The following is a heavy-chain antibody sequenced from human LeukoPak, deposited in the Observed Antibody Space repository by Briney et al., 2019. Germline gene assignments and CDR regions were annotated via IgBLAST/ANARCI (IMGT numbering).Heavy chain of an antibody. CDR3: ATWAYYYDSSGYYRAINYFDY. CDR2: INPSGGST. V-gene: IGHV1-46*01. Sequence: ASVKVSCKASGYTFTSYYMHWVRQAPGQGLEWMGIINPSGGSTSYAQKFQGRVAMTRDMSTSTAYMELSSLRSEDTAVYYCATWAYYYDSSGYYRAINYFDYWGQGTLVTVSS. CDR1: GYTFTSYY. D-gene: IGHD3-22*01. J-gene: IGHJ4*02.